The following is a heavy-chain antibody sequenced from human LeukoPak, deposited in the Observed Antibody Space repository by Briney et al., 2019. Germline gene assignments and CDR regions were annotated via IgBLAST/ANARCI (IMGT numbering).Heavy chain of an antibody. Sequence: GASVKVSCKAAGYTFTSYGISLVRQAPGQGLEWMGWISAYNGNTDYAQKLQGRVTMTTDTSTRTAYMELRSLRSDDTAVYYCARGAYRYDFLFDHWGQGTLVTVSS. CDR1: GYTFTSYG. CDR2: ISAYNGNT. J-gene: IGHJ4*02. D-gene: IGHD5-18*01. V-gene: IGHV1-18*01. CDR3: ARGAYRYDFLFDH.